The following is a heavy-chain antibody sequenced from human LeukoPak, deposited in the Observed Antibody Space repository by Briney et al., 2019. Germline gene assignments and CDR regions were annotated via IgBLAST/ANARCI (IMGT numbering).Heavy chain of an antibody. CDR2: INHSGSI. D-gene: IGHD2-21*01. V-gene: IGHV4-34*01. J-gene: IGHJ4*02. CDR3: ARGRVVGDHVIDS. Sequence: SEALSLTCAVYGGSFSDYYWSWIRQPPGKRLEWIGEINHSGSINYNPSLKSRVTLSVDTSKNQFSLKVTSTTAADTALYYCARGRVVGDHVIDSWGQGTLVTVSS. CDR1: GGSFSDYY.